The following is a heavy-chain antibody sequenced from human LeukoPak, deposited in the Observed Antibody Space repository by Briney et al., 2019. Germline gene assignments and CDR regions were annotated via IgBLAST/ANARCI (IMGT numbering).Heavy chain of an antibody. CDR2: IKSKTDGGTT. CDR3: TAGVSGSYKGYFDY. Sequence: GGSLRLSCAASGFTFSNAWMSWVRQAPGKGLEWGGRIKSKTDGGTTDYAAPVKGRFTISRDDSKNTLYLQMNSLKTEDTAVYYCTAGVSGSYKGYFDYWGQGTLVTVSS. D-gene: IGHD1-26*01. J-gene: IGHJ4*02. CDR1: GFTFSNAW. V-gene: IGHV3-15*01.